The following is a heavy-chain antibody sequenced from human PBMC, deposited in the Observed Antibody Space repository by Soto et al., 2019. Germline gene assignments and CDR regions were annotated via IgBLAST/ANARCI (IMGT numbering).Heavy chain of an antibody. V-gene: IGHV3-21*01. D-gene: IGHD1-26*01. J-gene: IGHJ4*02. CDR3: AREDGVLGATSAFDY. Sequence: PGGSLRLSCVASGFTLTTYTMNWVRQAPGMGLEWVSSINGRGNYKYYTDSVEGRFTISRDNAKNSLYLHMNSLGAEDTAVYYCAREDGVLGATSAFDYWGQGSLVTV. CDR1: GFTLTTYT. CDR2: INGRGNYK.